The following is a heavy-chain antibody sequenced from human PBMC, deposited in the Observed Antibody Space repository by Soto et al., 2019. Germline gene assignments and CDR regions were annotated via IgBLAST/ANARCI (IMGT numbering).Heavy chain of an antibody. Sequence: QVQLQESGPGLVRPSGTLSLTCTVSGDSISNTNWWSWVRQPPGKGLEWFGEIYHSGSTNYNPSLKSRVSISVDKSKNQFSLNLTSVTAADTAVYFCAKRSLRRLRFVETHWGQGTLVTVSS. V-gene: IGHV4-4*02. CDR3: AKRSLRRLRFVETH. D-gene: IGHD3-3*01. CDR2: IYHSGST. J-gene: IGHJ4*02. CDR1: GDSISNTNW.